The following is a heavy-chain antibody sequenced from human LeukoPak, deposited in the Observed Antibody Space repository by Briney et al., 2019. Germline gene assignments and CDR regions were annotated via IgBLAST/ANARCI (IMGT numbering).Heavy chain of an antibody. CDR2: IGGSGRST. D-gene: IGHD6-6*01. CDR1: GFTFSTYA. V-gene: IGHV3-23*01. CDR3: AKERSSAAFDI. J-gene: IGHJ3*02. Sequence: GGSLRLSCAASGFTFSTYAMSWVRQAPGKGLEWVSAIGGSGRSTYYADSVKGRCTISRDNSKNTPYLHMNGLTGEDTALYYCAKERSSAAFDIWGQGTMVTVSS.